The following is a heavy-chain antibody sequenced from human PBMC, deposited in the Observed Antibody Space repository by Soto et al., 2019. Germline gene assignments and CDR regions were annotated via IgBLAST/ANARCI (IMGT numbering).Heavy chain of an antibody. Sequence: SETLSLTCTVSGGSISSYYWSWIRQPPGKGLEWIGYIYYSGSTKYNPSLESRVTISVDTSKNQFSLKLNSVTAADTAVYYCARDRAIAAAGGGHYYYGMDVWGQGTTVTVS. CDR3: ARDRAIAAAGGGHYYYGMDV. J-gene: IGHJ6*02. CDR2: IYYSGST. CDR1: GGSISSYY. V-gene: IGHV4-59*01. D-gene: IGHD6-13*01.